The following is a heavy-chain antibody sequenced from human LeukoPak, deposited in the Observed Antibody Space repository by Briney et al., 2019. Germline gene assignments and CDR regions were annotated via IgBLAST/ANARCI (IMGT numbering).Heavy chain of an antibody. CDR1: GYTFTSYG. V-gene: IGHV1-18*01. CDR3: ARVLEDSSSGWFDAFDI. Sequence: ASVKVSCKASGYTFTSYGISWVRQAPGQGLEWMGWISAYNGNTNYAQKLQGRVTMTTDTSTSTAYMELRRMRSDATAVYYCARVLEDSSSGWFDAFDIWGQGTMVTVSS. CDR2: ISAYNGNT. J-gene: IGHJ3*02. D-gene: IGHD6-19*01.